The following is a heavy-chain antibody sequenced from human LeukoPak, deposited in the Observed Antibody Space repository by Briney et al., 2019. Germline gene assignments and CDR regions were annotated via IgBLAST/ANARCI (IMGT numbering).Heavy chain of an antibody. D-gene: IGHD2-2*01. CDR3: AKGGMADCSSTSCSPPFDY. V-gene: IGHV3-30*02. CDR1: GFTFSSYG. CDR2: IRYDGSDK. Sequence: PGGSLRLSCAASGFTFSSYGMHWVRKAPGKGLEWVAFIRYDGSDKNYADSVKGRFTISRDNSKNTMFLQMNSLRPEDTAVYYCAKGGMADCSSTSCSPPFDYWGQGTLVTVSS. J-gene: IGHJ4*02.